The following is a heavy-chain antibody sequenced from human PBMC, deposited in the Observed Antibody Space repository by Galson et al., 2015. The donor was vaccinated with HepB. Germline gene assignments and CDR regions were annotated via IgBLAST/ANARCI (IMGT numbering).Heavy chain of an antibody. Sequence: SVKVSCKASGGTFSSYAISWVRQAPGQGLEWMGRIIPILGIANYAQKFQGRVTITADKSTSTAYMELSSLRAEDTAVYYCAREWRGFDSWGQGTLVTVSS. V-gene: IGHV1-69*04. CDR1: GGTFSSYA. J-gene: IGHJ4*02. D-gene: IGHD3-3*01. CDR2: IIPILGIA. CDR3: AREWRGFDS.